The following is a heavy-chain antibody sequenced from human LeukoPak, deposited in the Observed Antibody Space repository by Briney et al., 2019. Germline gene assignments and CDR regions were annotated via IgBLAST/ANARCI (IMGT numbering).Heavy chain of an antibody. J-gene: IGHJ4*02. V-gene: IGHV4-34*01. CDR2: INHSGST. CDR1: GGSFSGYY. CDR3: ARFNWGTREDFDY. D-gene: IGHD7-27*01. Sequence: SETLSLTCAVYGGSFSGYYWSWIRQPPGKGLEWIGEINHSGSTNYNPSLKSRVTISVDTSKNQFSLKLSSVTAADTAVYYCARFNWGTREDFDYWGQGTLVTVSS.